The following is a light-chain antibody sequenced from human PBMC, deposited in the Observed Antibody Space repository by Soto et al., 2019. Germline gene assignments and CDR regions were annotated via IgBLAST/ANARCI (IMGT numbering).Light chain of an antibody. Sequence: QSALTQPASVSGSPGQSITISCTGTSSDVGGYNYVSWYQQHPGQAPKLMIYDVSNRPSGVSNRFSGSKSGNTASLTISGLHPEDDSDYYCSSYTSSSTPHVVFGGGTKLTVL. CDR1: SSDVGGYNY. CDR3: SSYTSSSTPHVV. CDR2: DVS. V-gene: IGLV2-14*01. J-gene: IGLJ2*01.